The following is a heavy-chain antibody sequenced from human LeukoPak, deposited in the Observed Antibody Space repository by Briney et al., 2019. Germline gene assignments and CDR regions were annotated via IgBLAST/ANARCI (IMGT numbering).Heavy chain of an antibody. V-gene: IGHV4-34*01. J-gene: IGHJ6*04. CDR3: ARDYYYGMDV. Sequence: SETLSLTCAVYGGSFSGYYWSWIRQPPGKGLEWIGEINHSGSTNYNPSLKSRVTISVDTYKNQFSLKLSSVTAADTAVYYCARDYYYGMDVWGKGTTVTVSS. CDR1: GGSFSGYY. CDR2: INHSGST.